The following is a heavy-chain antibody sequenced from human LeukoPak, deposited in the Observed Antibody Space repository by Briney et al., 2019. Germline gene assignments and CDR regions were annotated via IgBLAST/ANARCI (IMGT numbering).Heavy chain of an antibody. CDR3: ATWGDTTAEYFQR. Sequence: GGSLRLSCVVSGFTFNSCWMNWVRQAPGKGLEWVAHINPDGRDTYYVDSVKGRFTISRDNAQNSMYLQMNSLRVEDTAVYYCATWGDTTAEYFQRWGQXTLXTVSS. V-gene: IGHV3-7*01. D-gene: IGHD2-21*02. CDR2: INPDGRDT. J-gene: IGHJ1*01. CDR1: GFTFNSCW.